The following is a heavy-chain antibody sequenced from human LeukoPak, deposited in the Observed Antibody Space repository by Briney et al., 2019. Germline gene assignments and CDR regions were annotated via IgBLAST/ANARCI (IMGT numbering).Heavy chain of an antibody. V-gene: IGHV3-74*01. CDR2: INSDGYSI. Sequence: GGSLRLSCAASGFTFSSYTMNRVRQAPGKGLEWLARINSDGYSISYAASVKGRFTISRDNAKKTLYLQMNSLRVEDTAMYYCARGEAVAGTDHWGQGVLVTVSS. J-gene: IGHJ4*02. CDR1: GFTFSSYT. D-gene: IGHD6-19*01. CDR3: ARGEAVAGTDH.